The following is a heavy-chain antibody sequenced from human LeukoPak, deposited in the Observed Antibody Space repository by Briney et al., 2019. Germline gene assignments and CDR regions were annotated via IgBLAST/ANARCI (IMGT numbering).Heavy chain of an antibody. V-gene: IGHV1-2*02. D-gene: IGHD5-12*01. Sequence: GASVKVSCKASGYTFTGYYMHWVRQAPGQGLEWTGWINPNSGGTNYAQKFQGRVTMTRDTSISTAYMELSRLRSDDTAVYYCARYSGYGEYYFDYWGQGTLVTVSS. CDR2: INPNSGGT. CDR1: GYTFTGYY. J-gene: IGHJ4*02. CDR3: ARYSGYGEYYFDY.